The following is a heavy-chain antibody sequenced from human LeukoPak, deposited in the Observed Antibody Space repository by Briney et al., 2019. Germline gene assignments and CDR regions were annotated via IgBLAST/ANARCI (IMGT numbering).Heavy chain of an antibody. J-gene: IGHJ4*02. CDR1: ASSFTSYG. V-gene: IGHV1-18*01. CDR2: ISSYNGNT. D-gene: IGHD3-22*01. Sequence: ASVKLSCNASASSFTSYGISRVRLPPGQGLGWKGWISSYNGNTNYAQKLQGRVTMTTDTSTSTAYMELRNLRSDDTAVYYCARSMSGYYGLADYWGRGTLVTVSS. CDR3: ARSMSGYYGLADY.